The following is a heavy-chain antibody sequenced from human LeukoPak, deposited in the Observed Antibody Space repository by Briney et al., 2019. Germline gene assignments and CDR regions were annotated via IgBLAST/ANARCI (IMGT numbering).Heavy chain of an antibody. D-gene: IGHD1-7*01. J-gene: IGHJ3*02. CDR2: IKSKTDGGTT. Sequence: PGGSLRLSCTASGFTFSKAWMSWVRQAPGKGLEWVGRIKSKTDGGTTQYAAPVKGRFTISRDDSKNTLYLQMNSLETEDTAVYYCAKNRETGNFFAFDIWGQGTMVTVSS. CDR3: AKNRETGNFFAFDI. V-gene: IGHV3-15*01. CDR1: GFTFSKAW.